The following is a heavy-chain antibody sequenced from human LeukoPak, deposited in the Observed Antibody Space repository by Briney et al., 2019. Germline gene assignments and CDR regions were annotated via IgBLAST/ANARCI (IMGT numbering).Heavy chain of an antibody. CDR1: GFIFSSYG. CDR3: AKGEADLDY. V-gene: IGHV3-30*02. J-gene: IGHJ4*02. Sequence: PGGSLRLSCAASGFIFSSYGMHWVRQAPGKGLEWVAFIRYDGGNKYYADSVKGRFTISRDSSKNTLYLQMSSLRADDTAVYYCAKGEADLDYWGQGTLVTVSS. D-gene: IGHD1-26*01. CDR2: IRYDGGNK.